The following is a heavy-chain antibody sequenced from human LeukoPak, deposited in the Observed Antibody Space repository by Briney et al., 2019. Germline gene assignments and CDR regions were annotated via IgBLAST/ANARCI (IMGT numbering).Heavy chain of an antibody. D-gene: IGHD6-13*01. J-gene: IGHJ5*02. CDR1: GGSISNSSYY. Sequence: SETLSLTCTVSGGSISNSSYYWGWIRQPPGKGLEWIGSIYYSGSTYYNPSLKSRVTISVDTSKNQFSLKLSSVTAADTAVYYCARDSIGIAAAGKVWFDPWGQGTLVTVSS. CDR3: ARDSIGIAAAGKVWFDP. CDR2: IYYSGST. V-gene: IGHV4-39*07.